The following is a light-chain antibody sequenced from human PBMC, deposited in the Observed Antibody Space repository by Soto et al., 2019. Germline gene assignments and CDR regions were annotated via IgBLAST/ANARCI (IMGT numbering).Light chain of an antibody. Sequence: EIVLTQSPATLSLSPGERATLSCRASQSVSSYLAWYQQKPGQAPRLLIYDASNRATGIPARFSGSGSGTDFTPTISSLEPEDFAVYYCQQRSYWPPTFGGGTKVEIK. V-gene: IGKV3-11*01. CDR1: QSVSSY. J-gene: IGKJ4*01. CDR2: DAS. CDR3: QQRSYWPPT.